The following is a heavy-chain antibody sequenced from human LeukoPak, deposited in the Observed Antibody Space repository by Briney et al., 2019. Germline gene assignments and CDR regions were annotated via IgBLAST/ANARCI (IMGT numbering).Heavy chain of an antibody. CDR2: IWSDGSNR. Sequence: GGSLRLSCATSGFTYSHYDMNWLRQAPGKGLEWVAVIWSDGSNRFYADSVKGRFTISRDNSQKTVFLQVSSLRVEDSAIYYCARDAARGFAYSNSLKYWGHGTRVAVSS. CDR3: ARDAARGFAYSNSLKY. J-gene: IGHJ4*01. D-gene: IGHD4-11*01. CDR1: GFTYSHYD. V-gene: IGHV3-33*01.